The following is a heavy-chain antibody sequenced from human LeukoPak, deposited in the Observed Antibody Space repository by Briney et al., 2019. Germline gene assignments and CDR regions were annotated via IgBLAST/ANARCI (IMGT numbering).Heavy chain of an antibody. V-gene: IGHV3-48*03. CDR3: ARGAGVSYYYDSSGYSYFDY. D-gene: IGHD3-22*01. CDR1: GFTFSSYE. CDR2: ISSSGSTI. J-gene: IGHJ4*02. Sequence: GGSLRLSCAASGFTFSSYEMNWVRQAPGKGLEWVSYISSSGSTIYYADSVKGRFTISRDNAKNSLYLQMNSLRAEDTALYYCARGAGVSYYYDSSGYSYFDYWGQGTLVTVSS.